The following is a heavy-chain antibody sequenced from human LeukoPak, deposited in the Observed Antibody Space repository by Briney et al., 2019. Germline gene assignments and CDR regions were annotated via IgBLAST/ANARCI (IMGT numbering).Heavy chain of an antibody. D-gene: IGHD2-2*02. CDR3: AKNYQLLYYNAFDI. J-gene: IGHJ3*02. Sequence: SETLSLTCTVSGGSISSHYWSWIRQPAGKGLEWIGRIYTSGSTNYNPSLKSRVTMSVDTSKNQFSLKLSSVTAADTAVYYCAKNYQLLYYNAFDIWGQGTMVTVSS. CDR2: IYTSGST. V-gene: IGHV4-4*07. CDR1: GGSISSHY.